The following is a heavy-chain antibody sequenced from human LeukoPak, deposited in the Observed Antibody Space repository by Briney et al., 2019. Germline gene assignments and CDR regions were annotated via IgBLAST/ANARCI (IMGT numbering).Heavy chain of an antibody. CDR1: GFTFSSYG. CDR3: ARVVPHYYAMDV. V-gene: IGHV3-30*03. J-gene: IGHJ6*02. D-gene: IGHD3-10*01. Sequence: GGSLRLSCAASGFTFSSYGMHWVRQAPGRGLEWVAVISYDGSNKYYADSVKGRFTISRDNAKNSLYLQMNSLRAEDTAVYYCARVVPHYYAMDVWGQGTTVTVSS. CDR2: ISYDGSNK.